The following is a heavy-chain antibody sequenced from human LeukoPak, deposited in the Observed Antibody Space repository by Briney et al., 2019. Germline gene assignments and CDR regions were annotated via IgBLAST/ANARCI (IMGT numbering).Heavy chain of an antibody. CDR2: ISWNSGSI. CDR1: GFTFDDYA. D-gene: IGHD3-22*01. Sequence: GGSLTLSCAASGFTFDDYAMHWVRQAQGQGLELVSGISWNSGSIGYSDSVKGRFTISRDNAKNSLYLQMNSLRTEDTAAYYCARTGGGCGYYGGLVYWGEGPLVTVSS. V-gene: IGHV3-9*01. J-gene: IGHJ4*02. CDR3: ARTGGGCGYYGGLVY.